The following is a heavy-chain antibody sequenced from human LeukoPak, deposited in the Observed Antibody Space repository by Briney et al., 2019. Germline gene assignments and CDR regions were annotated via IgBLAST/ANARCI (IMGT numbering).Heavy chain of an antibody. CDR1: GFTFSSYA. J-gene: IGHJ3*02. V-gene: IGHV3-23*01. CDR2: ISGSGGST. D-gene: IGHD3-9*01. CDR3: ARDGSHYDILTGRAFDI. Sequence: GGSLRLSCAASGFTFSSYAMSWVRQAPGKGLEWVSAISGSGGSTYYADSVKGRFTISRDNSKNTLYLQMNSLRAEDTAVYYCARDGSHYDILTGRAFDIWGQGTMVTVSS.